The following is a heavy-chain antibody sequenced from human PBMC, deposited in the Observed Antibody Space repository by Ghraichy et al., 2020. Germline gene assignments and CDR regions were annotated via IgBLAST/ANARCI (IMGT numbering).Heavy chain of an antibody. Sequence: GESLNISCAASGFTFSNYAMSWVRQAPGKGLEWVSINSGSAGGTYYADSVKGRFTISRDNSENTLYLQMNSLRAEDTAVYYCAKDLSGYDEVDYYYGMDVWGQGTTVTVSS. J-gene: IGHJ6*02. CDR3: AKDLSGYDEVDYYYGMDV. CDR1: GFTFSNYA. D-gene: IGHD5-12*01. CDR2: NSGSAGGT. V-gene: IGHV3-23*01.